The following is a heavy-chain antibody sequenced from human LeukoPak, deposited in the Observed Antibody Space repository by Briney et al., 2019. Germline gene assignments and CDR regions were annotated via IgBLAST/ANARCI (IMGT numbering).Heavy chain of an antibody. CDR1: GGSFSGYY. CDR2: INHSGST. Sequence: SETLSLTCAVYGGSFSGYYWSWIRQPPGKGLEWIGEINHSGSTNYNPSLKSRVTISVDTSKNQFSLKLGSVTAADTAVYYCASWGRKQQPIFDYWGQGTLVTVSS. CDR3: ASWGRKQQPIFDY. V-gene: IGHV4-34*01. J-gene: IGHJ4*02. D-gene: IGHD6-13*01.